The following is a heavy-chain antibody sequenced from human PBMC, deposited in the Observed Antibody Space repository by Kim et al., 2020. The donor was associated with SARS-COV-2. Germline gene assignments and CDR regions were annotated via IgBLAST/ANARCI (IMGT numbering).Heavy chain of an antibody. Sequence: GGSLRLSCAASGFTFSSYSMNWVRQAPGKGLEWVSSISSSSSYIYYADSVKGRFTISRDNAKNSLYLQMNSLRAEDTAVYYCARGSIAAAGSGGGYYYGMDVWGQGTTVTVSS. J-gene: IGHJ6*02. V-gene: IGHV3-21*04. CDR2: ISSSSSYI. CDR3: ARGSIAAAGSGGGYYYGMDV. CDR1: GFTFSSYS. D-gene: IGHD6-13*01.